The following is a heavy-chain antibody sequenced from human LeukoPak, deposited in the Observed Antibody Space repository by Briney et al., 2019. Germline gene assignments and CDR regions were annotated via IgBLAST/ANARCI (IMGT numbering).Heavy chain of an antibody. CDR2: ISAYNGNT. V-gene: IGHV1-18*01. J-gene: IGHJ3*02. CDR1: GYTFTSYG. D-gene: IGHD3-3*01. Sequence: ASVKVSCKASGYTFTSYGISWVRQAPGQGLEWMGWISAYNGNTNYAQKLQGRVTMTTDTSTSTAYMELRSLRSDDTAVYYCARAPKAPRPQYYDFWSGYYPPGAFDIWGQGTMVTVSS. CDR3: ARAPKAPRPQYYDFWSGYYPPGAFDI.